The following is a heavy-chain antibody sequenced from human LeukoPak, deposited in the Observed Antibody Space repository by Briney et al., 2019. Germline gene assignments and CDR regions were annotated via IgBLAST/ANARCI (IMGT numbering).Heavy chain of an antibody. V-gene: IGHV4-59*08. CDR1: GGSFSSYY. Sequence: PSETLSLTCTVSGGSFSSYYWTWIRQPPGKGLEWIGYIDHSGSTNYNPSLKSRVSISSDTSKNQFSLKLSSVTAADTAVYYCARTRYYYNSRSYGAPYYFDYWGQGTLVTVSS. J-gene: IGHJ4*02. CDR2: IDHSGST. D-gene: IGHD3-10*01. CDR3: ARTRYYYNSRSYGAPYYFDY.